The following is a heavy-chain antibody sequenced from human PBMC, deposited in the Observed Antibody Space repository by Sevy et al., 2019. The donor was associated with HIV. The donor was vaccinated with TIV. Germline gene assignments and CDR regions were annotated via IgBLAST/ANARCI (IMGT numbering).Heavy chain of an antibody. V-gene: IGHV3-21*01. CDR2: ISSSSSYI. D-gene: IGHD2-2*01. J-gene: IGHJ6*02. CDR1: GFTFSSYS. Sequence: GGSLRLSCAASGFTFSSYSMNWVRQAPGKGLEWVSSISSSSSYIYYADSVKGRFTISRDNAKNSLYLQMNSLRAEDTAVYYCARDKSCSSTSCSKMGCYGMDVWGQGTTVTVSS. CDR3: ARDKSCSSTSCSKMGCYGMDV.